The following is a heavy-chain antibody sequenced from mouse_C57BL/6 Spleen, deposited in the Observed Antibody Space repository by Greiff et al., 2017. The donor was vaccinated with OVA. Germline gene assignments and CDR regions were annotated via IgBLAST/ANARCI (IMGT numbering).Heavy chain of an antibody. Sequence: EVKLMESGAELVRPGASVKLSCTASGFNIKDYYMHWVKQRPEQGLEWIGRIDPEDGDTEYAPKFQGQATMTADTSSNTAYLQRSSLTSEDTAVYYWTKPLRWYFDVWGTGTTVTVSS. CDR1: GFNIKDYY. CDR3: TKPLRWYFDV. CDR2: IDPEDGDT. J-gene: IGHJ1*03. D-gene: IGHD1-1*01. V-gene: IGHV14-1*01.